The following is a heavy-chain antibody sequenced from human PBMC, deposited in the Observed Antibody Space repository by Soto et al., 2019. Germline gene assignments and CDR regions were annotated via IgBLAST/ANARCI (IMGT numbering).Heavy chain of an antibody. CDR3: TRDASRDSSARGWFDP. J-gene: IGHJ5*02. Sequence: PGGSLRLSCAASGLTFRSFTMNWVRQAPGKELEWVSTISSNSAYIYYTDALRGRFTIYRDNAKNSLHLQINSLRAEDTAVYYCTRDASRDSSARGWFDPWGPGNLVTVPS. CDR2: ISSNSAYI. D-gene: IGHD4-4*01. CDR1: GLTFRSFT. V-gene: IGHV3-21*01.